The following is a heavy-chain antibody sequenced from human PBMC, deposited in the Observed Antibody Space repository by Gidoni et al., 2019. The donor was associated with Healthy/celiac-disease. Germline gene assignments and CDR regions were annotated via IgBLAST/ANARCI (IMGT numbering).Heavy chain of an antibody. V-gene: IGHV3-9*01. CDR2: ISWNSGSI. CDR1: GFTFDDYA. J-gene: IGHJ4*02. CDR3: AKGLSYDSSGYFAPLDY. D-gene: IGHD3-22*01. Sequence: EVQLVESGGGLVQPGRSLRLSCAASGFTFDDYAMHWVRQAPGKGLEWVSGISWNSGSIGYADSVKGRFTISRDNAKNSLYLQMNSLRAEDTALYYCAKGLSYDSSGYFAPLDYWGQGTLVTVSS.